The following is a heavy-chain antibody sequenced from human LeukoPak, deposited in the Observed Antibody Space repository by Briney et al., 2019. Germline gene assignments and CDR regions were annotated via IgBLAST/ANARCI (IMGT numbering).Heavy chain of an antibody. J-gene: IGHJ4*02. Sequence: GRSRTPAWPAAGFTFGNYAMHWVRPAHGKGIEYVSAISSNGGSTYYANSVKRRFTIPRDNLKSTLYLQMGSLRTEDMAMYYCARDTQYSSGWTSSFDYWGQGTLVTVSS. D-gene: IGHD6-19*01. CDR1: GFTFGNYA. CDR2: ISSNGGST. V-gene: IGHV3-64*01. CDR3: ARDTQYSSGWTSSFDY.